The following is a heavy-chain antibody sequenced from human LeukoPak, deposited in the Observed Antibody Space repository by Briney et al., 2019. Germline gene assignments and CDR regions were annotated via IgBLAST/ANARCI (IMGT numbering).Heavy chain of an antibody. CDR1: GFTFSDYY. J-gene: IGHJ4*02. V-gene: IGHV3-11*01. CDR3: ATTDLYSSSWSGDLFVY. D-gene: IGHD6-13*01. Sequence: GGSLRLSCAASGFTFSDYYMSWIRQAPGKGLEWVSYISSSGSTIYYADSVKGRFTISRDNAKNSLYLQMNSLRAEDTAVYYCATTDLYSSSWSGDLFVYWGQGTLVTVSS. CDR2: ISSSGSTI.